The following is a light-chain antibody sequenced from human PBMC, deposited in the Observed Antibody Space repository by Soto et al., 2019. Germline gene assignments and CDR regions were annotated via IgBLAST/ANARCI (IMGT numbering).Light chain of an antibody. J-gene: IGLJ3*02. Sequence: QSVLTQPASVSGSPGQSITISCTGTRSDVGGYSYVSWYQQHPGKAPKLMIYEVTNRPSGVSHRFSGSKSGNTASLTISGLQAEDEADYYCTSYTNNGTLDCVFGGGTKLTVL. V-gene: IGLV2-14*01. CDR2: EVT. CDR1: RSDVGGYSY. CDR3: TSYTNNGTLDCV.